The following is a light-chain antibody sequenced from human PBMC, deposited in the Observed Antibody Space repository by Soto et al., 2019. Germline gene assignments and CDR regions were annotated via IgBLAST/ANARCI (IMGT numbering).Light chain of an antibody. CDR1: QGIRND. J-gene: IGKJ4*01. Sequence: DLPMTQSPSSLSASVGDRVTITCRASQGIRNDLGWYQQKPGKAPKRLIYAASSLQSGVPSRFSASGSGTDFTLTISSPQPEDLATYYCQQSYSTPRTFGGGAKV. CDR3: QQSYSTPRT. CDR2: AAS. V-gene: IGKV1-39*01.